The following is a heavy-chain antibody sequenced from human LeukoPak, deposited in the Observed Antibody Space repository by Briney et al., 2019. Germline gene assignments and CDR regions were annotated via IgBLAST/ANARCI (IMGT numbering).Heavy chain of an antibody. D-gene: IGHD5-18*01. CDR2: IWYDGSNK. CDR3: AKAGDGYSYAERDY. J-gene: IGHJ4*02. CDR1: GFTFSSYG. V-gene: IGHV3-33*06. Sequence: GGSLRLSCAASGFTFSSYGMHWVRQAPGKGLEWVAVIWYDGSNKYYADSVKGRFTISRDNSKNTLYLQMNSLRAEDTAVYYCAKAGDGYSYAERDYWGQGTLVTVSS.